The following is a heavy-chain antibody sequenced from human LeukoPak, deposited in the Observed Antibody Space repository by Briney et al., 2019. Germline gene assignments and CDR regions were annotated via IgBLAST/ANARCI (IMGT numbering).Heavy chain of an antibody. J-gene: IGHJ4*02. CDR3: ARHGVGRGGDFDY. D-gene: IGHD3-10*01. V-gene: IGHV4-59*08. CDR1: GGSIGSYY. Sequence: PSETLSLTCTVSGGSIGSYYWTWTRQPPGKGLEWIGYIYYSGSTNYNPSLKSRVTISVDTSKNQFSLKLSSVTAADTAVYYCARHGVGRGGDFDYWGQGALVTVSS. CDR2: IYYSGST.